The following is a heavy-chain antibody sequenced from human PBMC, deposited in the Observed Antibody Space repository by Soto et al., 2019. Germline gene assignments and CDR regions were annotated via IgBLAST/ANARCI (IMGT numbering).Heavy chain of an antibody. CDR2: IIPIFGTA. V-gene: IGHV1-69*01. D-gene: IGHD1-26*01. CDR1: GGTFSSYA. CDR3: TRGWETVGTTTPFAY. Sequence: QVQLVQSGAEVKKPGSSVKVSCKASGGTFSSYAISWVRQAPGQGLEWMGGIIPIFGTANYAQKFQGRVAIPADQSTSTAYMELSSLRSEDTALYYCTRGWETVGTTTPFAYWGQGTLVTVSS. J-gene: IGHJ4*02.